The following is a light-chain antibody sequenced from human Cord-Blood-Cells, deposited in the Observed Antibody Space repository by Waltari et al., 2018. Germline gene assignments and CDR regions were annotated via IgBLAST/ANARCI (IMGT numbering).Light chain of an antibody. CDR3: CSYAGSSTVV. CDR1: SSDVGSYNL. V-gene: IGLV2-23*01. J-gene: IGLJ2*01. Sequence: QSALTQPASVSGSPGQSITISCTGTSSDVGSYNLVSWYQQHPGKAPKLRIYEGSKRSSGVSNRFSGSKSGKTASLTISGLQAEDEADYYCCSYAGSSTVVFGGGTKLTVL. CDR2: EGS.